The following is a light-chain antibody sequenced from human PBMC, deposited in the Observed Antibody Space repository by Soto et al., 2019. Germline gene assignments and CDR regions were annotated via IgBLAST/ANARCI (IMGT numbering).Light chain of an antibody. Sequence: QSVLTQPPSASGTPGQRVTISCSGSSSNIGSNTVNWYQQLPGTPPKLLIYSNNQRPSGVPVRFSGSKSGTSASLAISGLQSEDEADYYCAAWDDSLNGLYVFGTGTKLTVL. CDR2: SNN. V-gene: IGLV1-44*01. CDR1: SSNIGSNT. J-gene: IGLJ1*01. CDR3: AAWDDSLNGLYV.